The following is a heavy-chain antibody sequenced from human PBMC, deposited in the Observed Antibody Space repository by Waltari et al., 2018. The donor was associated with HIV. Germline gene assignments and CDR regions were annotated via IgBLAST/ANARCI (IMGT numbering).Heavy chain of an antibody. V-gene: IGHV3-30*18. CDR1: GFGLIRHG. CDR3: AKERADGDFRLTPLDYGMDV. D-gene: IGHD4-17*01. CDR2: IWSNGNKT. J-gene: IGHJ6*02. Sequence: QVQLVESGGGVVQPGRSLRLICAAWGFGLIRHGMHWVRQPPGTGLGWLAMIWSNGNKTYYADSVKGRFTTSRDKSNKIMYLQLSSLRPDDSAIYYCAKERADGDFRLTPLDYGMDVWGQGTTVTVAS.